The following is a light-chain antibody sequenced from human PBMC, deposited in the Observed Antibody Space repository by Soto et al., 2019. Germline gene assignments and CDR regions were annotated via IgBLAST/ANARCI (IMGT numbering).Light chain of an antibody. Sequence: QPVLTQSPSASASLGASVKLTCTLNSGHSNYAIAWHQQQPEKGPRYLMKVNTDGTHIKGDGIPDRFSGSSSGAERYLTISSLQSEDEADYYCQTWDTGIRVFGGGTNVTVL. J-gene: IGLJ2*01. CDR3: QTWDTGIRV. CDR1: SGHSNYA. CDR2: VNTDGTH. V-gene: IGLV4-69*01.